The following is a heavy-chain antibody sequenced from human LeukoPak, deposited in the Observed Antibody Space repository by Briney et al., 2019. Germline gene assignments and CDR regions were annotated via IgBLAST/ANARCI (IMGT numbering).Heavy chain of an antibody. CDR3: ARAGPGGYSGWYSPYYYYYMDV. CDR1: GFTFSSYE. V-gene: IGHV3-48*03. CDR2: ISSSGSTI. D-gene: IGHD6-19*01. J-gene: IGHJ6*03. Sequence: PGGSLRLSCAAPGFTFSSYEMNWVRQAPGKGLEWVSYISSSGSTIYYADSVKGRFTISRDNAKNSLYLQMNSLRAEDTAVYYCARAGPGGYSGWYSPYYYYYMDVWGKGTTVTVSS.